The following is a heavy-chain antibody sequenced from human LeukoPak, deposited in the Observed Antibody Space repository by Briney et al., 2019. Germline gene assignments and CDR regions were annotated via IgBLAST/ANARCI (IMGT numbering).Heavy chain of an antibody. CDR2: IYHTGST. CDR3: ASGGTAVVMALTYYFDT. D-gene: IGHD3-22*01. CDR1: GYSISSGSY. Sequence: SETLSLTCAVSGYSISSGSYWGWIRQPPGKGLEWFGSIYHTGSTYYNPSLQSRVTISLDSPKNQFSLKLTSVTAADTAVYYCASGGTAVVMALTYYFDTWGQGTPVTVSS. V-gene: IGHV4-38-2*01. J-gene: IGHJ4*02.